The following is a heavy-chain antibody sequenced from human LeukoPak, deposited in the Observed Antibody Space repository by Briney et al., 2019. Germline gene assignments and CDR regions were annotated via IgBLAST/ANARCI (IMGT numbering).Heavy chain of an antibody. Sequence: SVKVSCKASGGTFSSYAISWVRQAPGQGLEWMGRIIPILGIANYAQKFQGRVTITADKSTSTAYMELGSLRSEDTAVYYCARIGEYSGDVIPYWGQGTLVTVSS. CDR2: IIPILGIA. D-gene: IGHD2-21*02. CDR3: ARIGEYSGDVIPY. V-gene: IGHV1-69*04. CDR1: GGTFSSYA. J-gene: IGHJ4*02.